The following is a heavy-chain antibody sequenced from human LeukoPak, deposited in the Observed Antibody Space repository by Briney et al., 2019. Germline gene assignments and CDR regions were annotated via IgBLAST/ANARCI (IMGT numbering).Heavy chain of an antibody. Sequence: GGSLRLSCAASGFSFSSYTMNWVRQAPGKGLEWVSSISATTNHIYYAGSVRGRFTISRDNAKNSLYLQMNSLRVGDTAVYYCTRDSHMIVSTYYFNNWGQGTLVTVSS. J-gene: IGHJ4*02. CDR2: ISATTNHI. CDR1: GFSFSSYT. CDR3: TRDSHMIVSTYYFNN. D-gene: IGHD2-21*01. V-gene: IGHV3-21*06.